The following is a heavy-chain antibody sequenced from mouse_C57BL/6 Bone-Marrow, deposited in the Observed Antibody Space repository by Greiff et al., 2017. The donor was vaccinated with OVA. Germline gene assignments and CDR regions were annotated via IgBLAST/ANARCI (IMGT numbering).Heavy chain of an antibody. CDR3: AGGNYLFAY. CDR1: GYAFSSSW. D-gene: IGHD2-1*01. J-gene: IGHJ3*01. V-gene: IGHV1-82*01. Sequence: VQLQQSGPELVKPGASVKISCKASGYAFSSSWMNWVKQRPGKGLEWIGRIYPGDGDTNYNGKFKGKATLTADKSSSTAYMQLSSLTSEDSAVYFGAGGNYLFAYWRQGALVTVSA. CDR2: IYPGDGDT.